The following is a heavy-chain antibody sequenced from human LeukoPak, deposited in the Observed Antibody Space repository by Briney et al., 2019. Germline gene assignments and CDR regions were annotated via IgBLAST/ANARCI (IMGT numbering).Heavy chain of an antibody. CDR1: GSSLSTSGMC. Sequence: SGPTLVKPTQTLTLTCTFSGSSLSTSGMCVSWIRQPPGKALEWLARIDWDDDKFYSTSLKTRLTISKDTSKNQVVLTMTNMDPVDTATYYCARIWGPNPGYYFDYWGQGILVTVSS. D-gene: IGHD7-27*01. J-gene: IGHJ4*02. V-gene: IGHV2-70*17. CDR3: ARIWGPNPGYYFDY. CDR2: IDWDDDK.